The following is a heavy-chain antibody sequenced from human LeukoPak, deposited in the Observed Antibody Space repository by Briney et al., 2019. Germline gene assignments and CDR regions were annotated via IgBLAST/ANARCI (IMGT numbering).Heavy chain of an antibody. CDR2: ISYDGSNK. V-gene: IGHV3-30-3*01. CDR1: GFTFSSYA. D-gene: IGHD6-19*01. Sequence: GRSLRLSCAASGFTFSSYAMHWVCQAPGKGLEWVAVISYDGSNKYYADSVKGRFTISRDNSKNTLYLQMNSLRAEDTAVYYCARAGWQSWGQGTLVTVSS. CDR3: ARAGWQS. J-gene: IGHJ4*02.